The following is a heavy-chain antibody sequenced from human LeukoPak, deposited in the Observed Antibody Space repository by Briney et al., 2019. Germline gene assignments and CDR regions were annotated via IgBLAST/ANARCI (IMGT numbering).Heavy chain of an antibody. J-gene: IGHJ4*02. V-gene: IGHV3-74*03. Sequence: GGSLRLSCAVSGFTFRSYWMHWVRQAPGKGLVWVSGIKSDGSNTTYADSVKGRFTISRDNAKNTLYLQMNSLRVEDTAVYYCARMSTMARHYWGQGTLVTVSS. D-gene: IGHD3-10*01. CDR3: ARMSTMARHY. CDR1: GFTFRSYW. CDR2: IKSDGSNT.